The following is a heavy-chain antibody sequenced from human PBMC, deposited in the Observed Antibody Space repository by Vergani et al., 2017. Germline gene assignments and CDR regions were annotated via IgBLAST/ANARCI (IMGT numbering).Heavy chain of an antibody. Sequence: QVQLQESGPGLVKPSETLSLTCTVSGGSISSHYWSWIRQPPGKGLEWIGYIYYSGSTNYNPALKSRVTISVDTSKSQFSLKLSSVTAADTAVYYCARVLRKQWLVGIWGQGTLVTVSS. V-gene: IGHV4-59*08. CDR3: ARVLRKQWLVGI. D-gene: IGHD6-19*01. CDR1: GGSISSHY. CDR2: IYYSGST. J-gene: IGHJ4*02.